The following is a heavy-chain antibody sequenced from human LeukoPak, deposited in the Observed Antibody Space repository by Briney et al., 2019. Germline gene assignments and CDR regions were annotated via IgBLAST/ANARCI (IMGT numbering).Heavy chain of an antibody. CDR3: ARASVTYYYYYYMDV. D-gene: IGHD4-11*01. J-gene: IGHJ6*03. CDR2: IYYSGST. V-gene: IGHV4-39*07. Sequence: SETLSLTCTVSGGSISSSSCYWGWIRQPPGKGLEWIGSIYYSGSTYYNPSLKSRVAISVDTSKNQFSLKLSSVTAADTAVYYCARASVTYYYYYYMDVWGKGTTVTVSS. CDR1: GGSISSSSCY.